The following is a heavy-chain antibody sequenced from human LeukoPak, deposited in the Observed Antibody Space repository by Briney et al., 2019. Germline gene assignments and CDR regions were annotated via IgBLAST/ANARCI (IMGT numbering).Heavy chain of an antibody. CDR2: IYSGGST. Sequence: HPGGSLRLSCAASGFTVSSNYMSWVRQAPGKGLGWDSVIYSGGSTYYADSVKGRFTISRDNSKNPLYLQMNSLRAEDTAVYYCARKPWGYINRGYSFNYGGRETLTTASS. D-gene: IGHD3-22*01. CDR1: GFTVSSNY. CDR3: ARKPWGYINRGYSFNY. V-gene: IGHV3-66*01. J-gene: IGHJ4*02.